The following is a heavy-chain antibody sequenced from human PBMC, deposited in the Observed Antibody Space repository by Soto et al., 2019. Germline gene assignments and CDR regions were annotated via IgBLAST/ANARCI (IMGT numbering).Heavy chain of an antibody. V-gene: IGHV1-2*02. CDR2: INPNSGGT. D-gene: IGHD5-18*01. CDR1: GYTFTFYY. J-gene: IGHJ4*02. CDR3: ASGYSYGYSFDY. Sequence: ASVKVSCTASGYTFTFYYMHWVRQAPGQGLEWMGWINPNSGGTNYAQKFQGRVTMTRDTSISTAYMELSRLRSDDTAVYSCASGYSYGYSFDYWGQGTMVTVPS.